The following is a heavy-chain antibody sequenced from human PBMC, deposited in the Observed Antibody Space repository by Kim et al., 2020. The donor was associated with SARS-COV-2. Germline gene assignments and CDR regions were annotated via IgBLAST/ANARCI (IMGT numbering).Heavy chain of an antibody. V-gene: IGHV3-21*01. J-gene: IGHJ4*02. CDR3: ARGVIAIEGDSSGYLGY. D-gene: IGHD3-22*01. Sequence: VKGRFTISRDNAKNSLYLQMNSLRAEDTAVYYCARGVIAIEGDSSGYLGYWGQGTLVTVSS.